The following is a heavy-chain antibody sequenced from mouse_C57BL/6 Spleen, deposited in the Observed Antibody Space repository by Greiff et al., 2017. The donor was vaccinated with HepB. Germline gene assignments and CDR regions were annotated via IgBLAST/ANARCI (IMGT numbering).Heavy chain of an antibody. CDR1: GYAFSSSW. V-gene: IGHV1-82*01. D-gene: IGHD2-5*01. CDR3: ARPPYSNYWYFDV. CDR2: IYPGDGDT. J-gene: IGHJ1*03. Sequence: VQLKESGPELVKPGASVKISCKASGYAFSSSWMNWVKQRPGKGLEWIGRIYPGDGDTNYNGKFKGKATLTADKSSSTAYMQLSSLTSEDSAVYFCARPPYSNYWYFDVWGTGTTVTVSS.